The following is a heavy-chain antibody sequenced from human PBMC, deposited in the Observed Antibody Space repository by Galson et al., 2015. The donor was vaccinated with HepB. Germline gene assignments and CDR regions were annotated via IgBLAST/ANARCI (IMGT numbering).Heavy chain of an antibody. CDR3: ARVRRWLQSAFDI. CDR2: IWYDGSNK. D-gene: IGHD5-24*01. J-gene: IGHJ3*02. V-gene: IGHV3-33*01. CDR1: GFTFSSYG. Sequence: SLRLSCAASGFTFSSYGMHWVRQAPGKGLEWVAVIWYDGSNKYYADSVKGRFTISRDNSKNTLYLQMNSLRAEDTAVYYCARVRRWLQSAFDIWGQGTMVTVSS.